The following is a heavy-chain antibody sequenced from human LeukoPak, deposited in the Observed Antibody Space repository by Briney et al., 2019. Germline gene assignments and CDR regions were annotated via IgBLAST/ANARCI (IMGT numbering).Heavy chain of an antibody. CDR2: IYYSGGT. CDR3: ARDLADDSSGYYYGSISYGMDV. Sequence: SETLSLTCTVSGGSISSYYWSWIRQPPGKGLEWIGYIYYSGGTNYNPSLKSRVTISVDTSKNQFSLKLSSVTAADTAVYYCARDLADDSSGYYYGSISYGMDVWGQGTTVTVSS. D-gene: IGHD3-22*01. J-gene: IGHJ6*02. CDR1: GGSISSYY. V-gene: IGHV4-59*01.